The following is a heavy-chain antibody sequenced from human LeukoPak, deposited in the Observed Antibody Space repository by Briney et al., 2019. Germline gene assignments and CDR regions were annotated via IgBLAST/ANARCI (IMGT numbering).Heavy chain of an antibody. CDR3: TRGAGWLIDY. Sequence: PETLSLTCTVSVASIATYSWTWIRQPPGKGLEWIGYFHNSGTSTYNPSLKSRVTISADTSKNQFSLKLNSLTTADTAVYYCTRGAGWLIDYWGQGILVTVSS. D-gene: IGHD3-16*01. CDR1: VASIATYS. V-gene: IGHV4-59*01. J-gene: IGHJ4*02. CDR2: FHNSGTS.